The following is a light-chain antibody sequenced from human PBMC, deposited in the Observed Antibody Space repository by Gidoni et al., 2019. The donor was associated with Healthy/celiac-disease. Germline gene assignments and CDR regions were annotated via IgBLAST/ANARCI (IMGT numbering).Light chain of an antibody. CDR1: QSISSY. CDR2: AAS. V-gene: IGKV1-39*01. J-gene: IGKJ1*01. Sequence: DIQMTQSPSSLSASVGDRVTITCRASQSISSYLNWYQQKPGKAPKLLIYAASSLQSGVPSRFSGSGSGTDFTLTISRLQPEDFATYFCQQSYTSSWTFXXXTKVEIK. CDR3: QQSYTSSWT.